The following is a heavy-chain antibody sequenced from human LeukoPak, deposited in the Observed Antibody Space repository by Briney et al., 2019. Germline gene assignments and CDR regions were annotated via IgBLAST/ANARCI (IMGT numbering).Heavy chain of an antibody. CDR1: GGSISSYY. CDR3: ARGLWFGHSPRDGMDV. Sequence: PSETLSLTCTVSGGSISSYYWSWIRQPAGKGLEWIGRIYTSGSTNYNPSLKSRVTMSVDTSKNQFSLKLSSVTAADTAVYYCARGLWFGHSPRDGMDVWGQGTTVTVSS. J-gene: IGHJ6*02. CDR2: IYTSGST. V-gene: IGHV4-4*07. D-gene: IGHD3-10*01.